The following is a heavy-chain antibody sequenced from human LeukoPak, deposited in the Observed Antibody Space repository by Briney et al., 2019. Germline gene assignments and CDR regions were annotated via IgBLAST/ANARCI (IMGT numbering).Heavy chain of an antibody. Sequence: QPGGSLRLSCAASGSTFSSYAMSWVRQAPGKGLEWVSAISSSGGRTYYADSVKGRFTISRDNSKNTVYLQMNSLRAEDTAVYYCAKEHYSSGWYGEVGFGYWGQGTLVTVSS. CDR1: GSTFSSYA. D-gene: IGHD6-19*01. CDR3: AKEHYSSGWYGEVGFGY. CDR2: ISSSGGRT. V-gene: IGHV3-23*01. J-gene: IGHJ4*02.